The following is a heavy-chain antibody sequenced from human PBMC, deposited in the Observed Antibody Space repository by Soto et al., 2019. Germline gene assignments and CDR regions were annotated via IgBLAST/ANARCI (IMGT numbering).Heavy chain of an antibody. D-gene: IGHD6-13*01. CDR3: TSAGYSSSWCFDY. Sequence: QVQLQESGPGLVKPSGTLSLTCAVSSGSISSSNWWSWVRQPPGKGLEWIGEIYHSGSTNYNPSLKSRVTISVDKSKNQFYLKLSSVTAADTAVYYCTSAGYSSSWCFDYWGQGTLVSVSS. J-gene: IGHJ4*02. V-gene: IGHV4-4*02. CDR1: SGSISSSNW. CDR2: IYHSGST.